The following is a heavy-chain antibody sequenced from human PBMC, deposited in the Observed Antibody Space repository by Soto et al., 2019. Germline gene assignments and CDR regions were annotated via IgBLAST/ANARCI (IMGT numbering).Heavy chain of an antibody. Sequence: GASVKVSCKASGYTFTGYYIHWVREAPGQGLEWMGWINPQTGGTSXXXKFQGRVTLSRDASINTAYLELSRLRFDDAALXFCARERYXXXXXGMDVWGQGTTVTVSS. V-gene: IGHV1-2*02. CDR3: ARERYXXXXXGMDV. CDR2: INPQTGGT. CDR1: GYTFTGYY. D-gene: IGHD2-2*01. J-gene: IGHJ6*02.